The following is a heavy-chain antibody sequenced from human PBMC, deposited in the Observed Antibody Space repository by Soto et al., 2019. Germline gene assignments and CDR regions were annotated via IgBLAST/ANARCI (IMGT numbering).Heavy chain of an antibody. J-gene: IGHJ6*02. CDR3: ARAWGRYYYGSGSYYNFYGMDV. Sequence: PGGSLRLSCAASGFTVSSNYMSWVRQAPGKGLEWVSVIYSGGSTYYADSVKGRFTISRDNSKNTLYLQMNSLRAEDTAVYYCARAWGRYYYGSGSYYNFYGMDVWGQGTTVTVSS. V-gene: IGHV3-53*01. CDR2: IYSGGST. CDR1: GFTVSSNY. D-gene: IGHD3-10*01.